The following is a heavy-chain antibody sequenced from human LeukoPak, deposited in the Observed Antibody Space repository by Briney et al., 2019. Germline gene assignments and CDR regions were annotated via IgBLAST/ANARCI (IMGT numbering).Heavy chain of an antibody. CDR1: GFTFSSYT. Sequence: PGGSLRLSCAASGFTFSSYTMNWVRQAPGKGLEWVSSISSSSSYIYYADSVKGRFTISRDNAKNSLYLQMDSLRAEDTAVYYCARVRWLSAAGTEGNFDYWGQGTLGTVSS. V-gene: IGHV3-21*01. J-gene: IGHJ4*02. CDR2: ISSSSSYI. D-gene: IGHD6-13*01. CDR3: ARVRWLSAAGTEGNFDY.